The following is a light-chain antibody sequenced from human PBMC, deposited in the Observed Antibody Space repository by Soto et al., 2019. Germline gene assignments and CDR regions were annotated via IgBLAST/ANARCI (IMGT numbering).Light chain of an antibody. J-gene: IGKJ1*01. V-gene: IGKV3-15*01. Sequence: EIVVTQSPVTLSVSPGERVTLSCRASQSVSSNLAWYQQKPGQAPRLLIYGASTRATGIPARFSGSGSGTEFTLTISSLQSEDFAVYYCQQYNNWPGWTFGQGTKVEIK. CDR3: QQYNNWPGWT. CDR1: QSVSSN. CDR2: GAS.